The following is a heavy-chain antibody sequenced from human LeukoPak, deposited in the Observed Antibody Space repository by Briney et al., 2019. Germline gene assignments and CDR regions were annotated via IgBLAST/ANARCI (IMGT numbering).Heavy chain of an antibody. CDR3: ASVTGTIRGTGAFDI. J-gene: IGHJ3*02. V-gene: IGHV4-39*07. Sequence: PSETLSLTCTVSGGSISSSSYYWGWIRQPPGKGLEWIGSIYHSGSTYYNPSLKSRVTISVDTSKNQFSLKLSSVTAADTAVYYCASVTGTIRGTGAFDIWGQGTMVTVSS. D-gene: IGHD1-20*01. CDR1: GGSISSSSYY. CDR2: IYHSGST.